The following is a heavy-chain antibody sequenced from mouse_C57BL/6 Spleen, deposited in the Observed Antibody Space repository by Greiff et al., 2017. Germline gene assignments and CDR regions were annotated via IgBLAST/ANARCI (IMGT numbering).Heavy chain of an antibody. Sequence: LKESGPVLVKPGPSVKISCKASGFTFTDYYMHWVKQSHGKSLEWIGLVYPYNGGTSYNQKFKGKATLTVDTSSSTAYMELNSLTSEDSAVYYCASGDYCGSSTLAYWGQGTLVTVSA. CDR3: ASGDYCGSSTLAY. V-gene: IGHV1-36*01. D-gene: IGHD1-1*01. CDR1: GFTFTDYY. CDR2: VYPYNGGT. J-gene: IGHJ3*01.